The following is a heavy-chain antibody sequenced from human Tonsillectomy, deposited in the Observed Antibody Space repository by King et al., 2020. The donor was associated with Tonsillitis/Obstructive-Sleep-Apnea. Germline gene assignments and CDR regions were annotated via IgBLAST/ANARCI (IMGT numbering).Heavy chain of an antibody. CDR1: GFSLSTSGVG. Sequence: TLKESGPTLVKPTQTLTLTCTFSGFSLSTSGVGVGWIRQPPGKALEWLALIYWDDDKRYSPSLKSRPTITKDTSKNQVVLTMTNMDAVDTATYYCAHVDTAMAFDYWGQGTLVTVSS. D-gene: IGHD5-18*01. CDR3: AHVDTAMAFDY. CDR2: IYWDDDK. J-gene: IGHJ4*02. V-gene: IGHV2-5*02.